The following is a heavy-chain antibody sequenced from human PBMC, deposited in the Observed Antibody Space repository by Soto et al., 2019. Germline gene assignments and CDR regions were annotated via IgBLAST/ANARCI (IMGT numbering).Heavy chain of an antibody. J-gene: IGHJ4*02. V-gene: IGHV3-23*01. Sequence: GGSLRLSCAASGFTFSSYAMSWVRQAPGKGLEWVSAISGSGGSTYYADSVKGGFTISRDSSKNTLYLQMNSLRAEDTAVYYCAARGQGRGTYFDYWGQGTLVTVSS. D-gene: IGHD3-10*01. CDR2: ISGSGGST. CDR3: AARGQGRGTYFDY. CDR1: GFTFSSYA.